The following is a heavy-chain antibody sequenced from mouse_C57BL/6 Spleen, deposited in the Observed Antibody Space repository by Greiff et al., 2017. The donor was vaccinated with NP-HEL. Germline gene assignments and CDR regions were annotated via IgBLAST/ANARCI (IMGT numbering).Heavy chain of an antibody. V-gene: IGHV1-19*01. CDR1: GYTFTDYY. J-gene: IGHJ2*01. Sequence: VQLQQSGPVLVKPGASVKISCKASGYTFTDYYMNWVKQSHGKSLEWIGVINPYNGGTSYNQKFKGKATLTVDKSSSTAYMELNSLTSEDSAVYYCATYDYDVPDYWGQGTTLTVSS. CDR3: ATYDYDVPDY. CDR2: INPYNGGT. D-gene: IGHD2-4*01.